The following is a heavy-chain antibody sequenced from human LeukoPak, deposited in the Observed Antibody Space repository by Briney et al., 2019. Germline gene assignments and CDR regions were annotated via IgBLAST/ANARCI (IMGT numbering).Heavy chain of an antibody. D-gene: IGHD6-13*01. CDR2: INPSGCST. CDR1: GYTFTSYS. Sequence: ASVKASCKASGYTFTSYSMHWVRHPPGQGLEWMGIINPSGCSTSYAQKFQGRVTMTRDTSTSTGYMELSSLRSEDTAVYYCARDRDEQLPRDYWGQGTLVTVSS. J-gene: IGHJ4*02. CDR3: ARDRDEQLPRDY. V-gene: IGHV1-46*01.